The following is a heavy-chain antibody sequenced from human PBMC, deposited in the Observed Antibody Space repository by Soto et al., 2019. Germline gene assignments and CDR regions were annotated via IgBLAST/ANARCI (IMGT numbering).Heavy chain of an antibody. CDR1: GFTFSNAW. CDR2: IKSKTDGGTT. D-gene: IGHD6-13*01. CDR3: TTDTYSSSWPDFDY. Sequence: GGSLRLSCAASGFTFSNAWMNWVRQAPGKGLEWVGRIKSKTDGGTTDYAAPVKGRFTISRDDSKNTLYLQMNSLKTEDTAVYYCTTDTYSSSWPDFDYWGQGTLVTVSS. V-gene: IGHV3-15*07. J-gene: IGHJ4*02.